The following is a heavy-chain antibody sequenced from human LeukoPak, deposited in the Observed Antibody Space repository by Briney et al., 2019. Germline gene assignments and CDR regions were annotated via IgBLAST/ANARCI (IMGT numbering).Heavy chain of an antibody. D-gene: IGHD6-25*01. V-gene: IGHV3-11*06. J-gene: IGHJ4*02. CDR3: ARDGGSGASHY. CDR1: GFXFSDYY. Sequence: GGSLRLSCGASGFXFSDYYMSWIRQAPGKGLEWLSYISSNSGYINYADSVKGRFTISRDNAKNSLYLQMNSLRAEDTAVYYCARDGGSGASHYWGQGTLVTVSS. CDR2: ISSNSGYI.